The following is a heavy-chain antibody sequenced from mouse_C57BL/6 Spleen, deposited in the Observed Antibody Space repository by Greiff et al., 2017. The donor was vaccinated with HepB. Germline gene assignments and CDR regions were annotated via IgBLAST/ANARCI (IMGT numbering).Heavy chain of an antibody. V-gene: IGHV1-82*01. CDR3: ARGYYGSSYPNY. D-gene: IGHD1-1*01. J-gene: IGHJ2*01. CDR1: GYAFSSSW. Sequence: VQLVESGPELVKPGASVKISCKASGYAFSSSWMNWVKQRPGKGLEWIGRIYPGDGDTNYNGKFKGKATLTADKSSSTAYMQLSSLTSEDSAVYFCARGYYGSSYPNYWGQGTTLTVSS. CDR2: IYPGDGDT.